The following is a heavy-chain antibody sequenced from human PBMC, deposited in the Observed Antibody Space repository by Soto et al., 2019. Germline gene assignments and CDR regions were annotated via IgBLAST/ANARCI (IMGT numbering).Heavy chain of an antibody. V-gene: IGHV5-51*01. CDR2: IYPGDSDT. D-gene: IGHD6-6*01. CDR1: GYSFTSYW. Sequence: LGESLKISCKGSGYSFTSYWIGWVRQMPGKGLEWMGIIYPGDSDTKYSPSFQGQVTISADKSIITAYLQWSSLKASDTAMYYCARRHLVEDAFDIWGQGTMVTVSS. J-gene: IGHJ3*02. CDR3: ARRHLVEDAFDI.